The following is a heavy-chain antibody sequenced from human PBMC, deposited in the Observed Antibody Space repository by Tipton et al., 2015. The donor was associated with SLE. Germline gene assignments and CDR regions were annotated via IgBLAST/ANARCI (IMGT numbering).Heavy chain of an antibody. D-gene: IGHD4-11*01. V-gene: IGHV4-34*01. Sequence: TLSLTCSVYGGSLNRWVWSWIRQSPGKGLKWIGKITHRGSTNCNPSLSSRVTILADSSKNQVSLKLTSVADAYTAVYYCARQLTVDGRPDIWGQGTPVTVSS. CDR1: GGSLNRWV. CDR2: ITHRGST. CDR3: ARQLTVDGRPDI. J-gene: IGHJ4*02.